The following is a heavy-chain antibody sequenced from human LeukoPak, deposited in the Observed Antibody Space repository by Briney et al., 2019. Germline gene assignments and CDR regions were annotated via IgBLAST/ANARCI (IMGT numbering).Heavy chain of an antibody. J-gene: IGHJ4*02. D-gene: IGHD3-22*01. CDR3: ARQGDYYDSSVDY. Sequence: ASVKVSCKASGYTFTSYGISWVRQAPGQGLEWMGWISAYNGNTNYAQKLQGRVTMTTDTSTSTAYMELRSLKASDTAMYYCARQGDYYDSSVDYWGQGTLVTVSS. CDR1: GYTFTSYG. CDR2: ISAYNGNT. V-gene: IGHV1-18*01.